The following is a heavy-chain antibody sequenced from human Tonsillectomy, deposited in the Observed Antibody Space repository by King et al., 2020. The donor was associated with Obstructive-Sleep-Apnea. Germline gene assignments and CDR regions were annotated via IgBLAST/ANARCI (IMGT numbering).Heavy chain of an antibody. J-gene: IGHJ4*02. CDR1: GFALTTIGMS. V-gene: IGHV2-70*11. D-gene: IGHD6-19*01. CDR3: ARESIGVAGAFDY. Sequence: VTLKESGPALVESTQTLTLTCTFSGFALTTIGMSVSWIRQSPGKALEWLARIDWDDDKDYSTSLRTRLTISKDTSKNQVVLTMTNMDPVDTATYYCARESIGVAGAFDYWGQGTLVTVSS. CDR2: IDWDDDK.